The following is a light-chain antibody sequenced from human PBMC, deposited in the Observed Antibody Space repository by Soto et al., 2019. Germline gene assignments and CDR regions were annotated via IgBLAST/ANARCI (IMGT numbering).Light chain of an antibody. CDR3: CSYVRAYRLMI. CDR1: YSDIGSYND. J-gene: IGLJ2*01. CDR2: DVS. Sequence: QSALTQPRSVSGSPGQSVTISCTGTYSDIGSYNDVSWYQHHPAKAPRLMIFDVSQRPSGVPDRFSGSKSGNTASLTISGIQTEDEADYYCCSYVRAYRLMIFGEGTKLTVL. V-gene: IGLV2-11*01.